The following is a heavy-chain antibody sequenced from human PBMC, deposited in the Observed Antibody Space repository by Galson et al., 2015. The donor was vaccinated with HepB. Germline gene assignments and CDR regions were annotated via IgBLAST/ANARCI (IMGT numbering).Heavy chain of an antibody. Sequence: TLSLTCAVSGGSISSSNWWSWVRQPPGKGLEWIGYITNSGSTNYSPSLKSRVTISLDTSKNQFSLKLSSVTAADTAAYYCAKNGGSYSFDYWGQGALVTVSS. D-gene: IGHD1-26*01. J-gene: IGHJ4*02. CDR1: GGSISSSNW. CDR2: ITNSGST. V-gene: IGHV4-4*02. CDR3: AKNGGSYSFDY.